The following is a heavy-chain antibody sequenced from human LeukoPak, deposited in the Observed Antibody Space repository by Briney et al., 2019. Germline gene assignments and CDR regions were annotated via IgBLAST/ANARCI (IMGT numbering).Heavy chain of an antibody. Sequence: GGSLRLSCNASGFTFRNYGMHWVRQAPGKGLEWVAVIWFDGSKTNYIESVRGRVTISRDNSRATLSLQMNSLRVEDTAMYYCARYNGDYTAFDIWGHGTMVTVSS. J-gene: IGHJ3*02. D-gene: IGHD4-17*01. V-gene: IGHV3-33*01. CDR3: ARYNGDYTAFDI. CDR1: GFTFRNYG. CDR2: IWFDGSKT.